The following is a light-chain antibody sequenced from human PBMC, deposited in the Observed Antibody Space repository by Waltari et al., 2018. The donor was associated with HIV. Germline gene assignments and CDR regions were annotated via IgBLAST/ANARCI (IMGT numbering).Light chain of an antibody. Sequence: QSALTQPRSVSGSPGQSVTISCTGTSSDVGGYNYVSWYEQYPGKAPKLMIYDVSKRPSGVPDRFSGSKSGNTASLTISGLQAEDEAAYYCCSYAGSYSYVFGTGTKVTVL. V-gene: IGLV2-11*01. J-gene: IGLJ1*01. CDR2: DVS. CDR1: SSDVGGYNY. CDR3: CSYAGSYSYV.